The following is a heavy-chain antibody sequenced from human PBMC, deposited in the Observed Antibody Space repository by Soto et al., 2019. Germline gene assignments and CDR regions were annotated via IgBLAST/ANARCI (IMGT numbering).Heavy chain of an antibody. CDR2: IYYSGST. CDR1: GGSISSGGYY. J-gene: IGHJ6*02. V-gene: IGHV4-31*03. CDR3: ARVESNQGPYYYYGMDV. Sequence: SETLSLTCTVSGGSISSGGYYWSWIRQHPGKGLEWIGYIYYSGSTYYNPSLKSRVTISVDTSKSQFSLKLSSVTAADTAVYYCARVESNQGPYYYYGMDVWGQGTTVTVSS. D-gene: IGHD4-4*01.